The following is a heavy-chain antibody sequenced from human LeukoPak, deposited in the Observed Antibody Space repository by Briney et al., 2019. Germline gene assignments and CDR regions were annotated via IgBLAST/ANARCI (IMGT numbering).Heavy chain of an antibody. Sequence: PSETLSLTCTVSGGSISSYYWSWIRQPPGKGLEWIGYIYYSGSTNYNPSLKSRVTISVDTSKNQFSLKLSSVTAADTAVYYCARDGDYYGSGSTLNWFDPWGQGTLVTVSS. V-gene: IGHV4-59*12. CDR3: ARDGDYYGSGSTLNWFDP. D-gene: IGHD3-10*01. CDR2: IYYSGST. CDR1: GGSISSYY. J-gene: IGHJ5*02.